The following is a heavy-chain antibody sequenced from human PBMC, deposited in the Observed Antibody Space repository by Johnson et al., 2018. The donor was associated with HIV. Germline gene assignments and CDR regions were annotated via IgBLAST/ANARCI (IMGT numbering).Heavy chain of an antibody. CDR3: AREDTRGAFDI. V-gene: IGHV3-9*01. D-gene: IGHD5-18*01. Sequence: VQLVESGGGLVQPGRSLRLSCAASGFTFDDYAMHWVRQAPGKGLEWVSGISWNRGSIGYADSVKGRGTISRDNSKNTLYLQMNSLRAADTAVYYCAREDTRGAFDIRVHGTMVTVSS. J-gene: IGHJ3*02. CDR1: GFTFDDYA. CDR2: ISWNRGSI.